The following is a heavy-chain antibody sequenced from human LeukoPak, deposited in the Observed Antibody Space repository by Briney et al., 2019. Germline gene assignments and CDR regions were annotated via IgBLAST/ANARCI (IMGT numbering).Heavy chain of an antibody. J-gene: IGHJ5*02. CDR1: GFTVSSNY. D-gene: IGHD3-22*01. CDR3: ARCGYYYDSGDSLSWFDP. Sequence: PGGSLRLSCAASGFTVSSNYMSWIRQAPGKGLEWISYISTSITYTNYADSVRGRFTISRDNARNSLYLQMNSLRAEDTAVYYCARCGYYYDSGDSLSWFDPWGRGTLVTVSS. CDR2: ISTSITYT. V-gene: IGHV3-11*06.